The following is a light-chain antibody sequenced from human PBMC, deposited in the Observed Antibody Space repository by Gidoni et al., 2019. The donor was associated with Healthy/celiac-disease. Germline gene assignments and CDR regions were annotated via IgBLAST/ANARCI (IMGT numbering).Light chain of an antibody. CDR3: QQYYSTPRT. J-gene: IGKJ1*01. CDR2: WAS. Sequence: DIVITHSPDSLAVSLGERATINCKSSQRVLYSSNNKNYLAWYQQKPGQPPKLLIYWASTRESGVPDRFSGSGSGTDFTLTISSLQAEDVAVYYCQQYYSTPRTFGQGTKVEIK. V-gene: IGKV4-1*01. CDR1: QRVLYSSNNKNY.